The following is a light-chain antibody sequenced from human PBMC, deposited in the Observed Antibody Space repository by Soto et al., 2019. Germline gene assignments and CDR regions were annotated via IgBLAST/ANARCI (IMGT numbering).Light chain of an antibody. CDR1: NSNIGAGYD. CDR2: DNN. CDR3: QSYDSSLSGSV. J-gene: IGLJ2*01. V-gene: IGLV1-40*01. Sequence: QSVLTQPPSVSGAPGQRVTISCTGSNSNIGAGYDVHWYQQLPGTAPKLLIFDNNNRPSGVPDRFSGSKSGTSASLAITGLQAEDEADYYCQSYDSSLSGSVFGGGTKLTVL.